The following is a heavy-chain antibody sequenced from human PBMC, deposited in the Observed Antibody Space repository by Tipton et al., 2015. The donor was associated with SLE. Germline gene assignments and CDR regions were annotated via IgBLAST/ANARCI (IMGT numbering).Heavy chain of an antibody. V-gene: IGHV4-38-2*02. CDR1: GYSISSEYY. Sequence: TLSLTCAVSGYSISSEYYWGWIRQSPGKGLEWIGSIYHGGNTYYNPSLKSRVTISVDTSKNQFSLTLSSVTAADTAVHYCAREAWGHAFDIWGQGTMVTVSS. CDR3: AREAWGHAFDI. CDR2: IYHGGNT. J-gene: IGHJ3*02. D-gene: IGHD2-21*01.